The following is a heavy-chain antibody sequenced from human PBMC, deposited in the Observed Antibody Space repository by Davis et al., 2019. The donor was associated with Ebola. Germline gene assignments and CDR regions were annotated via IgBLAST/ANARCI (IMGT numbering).Heavy chain of an antibody. J-gene: IGHJ3*02. D-gene: IGHD1-20*01. Sequence: GGSLRLSCKASGYSFTSYWIGWVRQMPGKGLEWMGVIYPGDSDTRYSPSFRGQVTISADKSIKTAFLQWSSLKASDTAIYYCATLRRTITGMDDGFDIWGQGTMVTVSS. CDR2: IYPGDSDT. V-gene: IGHV5-51*01. CDR3: ATLRRTITGMDDGFDI. CDR1: GYSFTSYW.